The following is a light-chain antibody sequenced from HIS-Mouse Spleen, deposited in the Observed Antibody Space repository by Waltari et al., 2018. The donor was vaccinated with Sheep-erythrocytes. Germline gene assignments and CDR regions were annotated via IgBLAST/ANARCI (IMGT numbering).Light chain of an antibody. CDR1: SSDVGGYNY. V-gene: IGLV2-11*01. Sequence: QSALTQPRSVSGSPGQSVTISCTGTSSDVGGYNYVSWYQQHPGKAPKLMIYYVSKRTSGVPARFSGSKSGNTASLTISGLQAEDEADYYCCSYAGSYNHVFATGTKVTVL. CDR2: YVS. J-gene: IGLJ1*01. CDR3: CSYAGSYNHV.